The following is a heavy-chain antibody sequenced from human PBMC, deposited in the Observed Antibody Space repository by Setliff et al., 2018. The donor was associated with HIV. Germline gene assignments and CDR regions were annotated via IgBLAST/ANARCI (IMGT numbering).Heavy chain of an antibody. Sequence: GGSLRLSCAASGFSFSDSWMTWVRQAPGKGLEWVANIKQDGSKQYYVASINGRFAISRDNSKNSLYLQMNSLTTEDTAVYFCTRDRRGSNSWSGYNGGFDYWGQGTLVTVSS. CDR1: GFSFSDSW. CDR2: IKQDGSKQ. J-gene: IGHJ4*02. CDR3: TRDRRGSNSWSGYNGGFDY. D-gene: IGHD3-3*01. V-gene: IGHV3-7*03.